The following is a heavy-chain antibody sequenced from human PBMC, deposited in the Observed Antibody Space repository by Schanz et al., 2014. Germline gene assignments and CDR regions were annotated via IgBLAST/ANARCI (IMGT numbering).Heavy chain of an antibody. CDR2: IFHSGTT. J-gene: IGHJ3*01. CDR1: GGSISSGVW. D-gene: IGHD2-21*01. V-gene: IGHV4-4*02. CDR3: TRSTLWSYDV. Sequence: QVQLQESGPGLVKPSGTLSLTCVVSGGSISSGVWWTWARQSPGKGLEWIGEIFHSGTTNYNPSLESRVPISVDKSKNQFSIILSSMTAADTAVYYCTRSTLWSYDVWGRGTMVIVSS.